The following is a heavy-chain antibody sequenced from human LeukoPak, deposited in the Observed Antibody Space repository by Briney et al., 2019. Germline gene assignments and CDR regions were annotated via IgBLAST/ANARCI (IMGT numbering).Heavy chain of an antibody. J-gene: IGHJ6*03. CDR2: INTDGSST. V-gene: IGHV3-74*01. CDR3: ASGAAARPHYYYCYMDV. D-gene: IGHD6-6*01. CDR1: GFTFSSYW. Sequence: GGSLRLSCAASGFTFSSYWMHWVRQAPGKGLVWVSRINTDGSSTSYADSVKGRFTISRDNAKNTLYLQMNSLRAEDTAVYYCASGAAARPHYYYCYMDVWGKGTTVTVSS.